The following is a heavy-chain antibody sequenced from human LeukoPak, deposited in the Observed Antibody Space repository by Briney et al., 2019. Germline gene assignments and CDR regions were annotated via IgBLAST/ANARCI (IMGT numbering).Heavy chain of an antibody. V-gene: IGHV1-2*02. J-gene: IGHJ4*02. CDR1: GYTFTGYY. D-gene: IGHD3-22*01. CDR3: ARNFYFDSSGYYHY. CDR2: INPNSGVT. Sequence: RASVKVSCKASGYTFTGYYLNWVRQAPGQGLEWMGWINPNSGVTDYAQKFQGRVTMTRDTSISTAYMELSRLRSDDTAVYYCARNFYFDSSGYYHYWGQGTLVTVSS.